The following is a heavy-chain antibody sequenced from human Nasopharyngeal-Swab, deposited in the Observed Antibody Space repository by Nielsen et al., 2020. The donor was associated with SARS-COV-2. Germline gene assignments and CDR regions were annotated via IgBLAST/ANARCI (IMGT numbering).Heavy chain of an antibody. CDR1: GGSFSGYY. V-gene: IGHV4-34*01. D-gene: IGHD3-9*01. CDR3: ARRAVLRYPWPTKMGNAFDI. CDR2: INHSGST. J-gene: IGHJ3*02. Sequence: SQTLSLTRAVYGGSFSGYYWSWIRQPPGKGLEWIGEINHSGSTNYNPSLKSRVTISVDTSKNQFSLKLSSVTAADTAVYYCARRAVLRYPWPTKMGNAFDIWGQGTMVTVSS.